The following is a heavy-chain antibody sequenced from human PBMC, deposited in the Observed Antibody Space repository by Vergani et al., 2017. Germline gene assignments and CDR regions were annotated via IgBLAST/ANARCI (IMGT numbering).Heavy chain of an antibody. CDR2: IYYSGST. D-gene: IGHD2-15*01. CDR3: GRGSGGNYYLDY. Sequence: QLQLQESDPGLVKPSETLSLTCTVSGGSIRSTFYYLGWIRQPPGKGLEWIGTIYYSGSTYYNPSLKSRVTISVDTSKNQFSLKLNSVTAADTAVYYCGRGSGGNYYLDYWGQGTLVTVSS. J-gene: IGHJ4*02. V-gene: IGHV4-39*02. CDR1: GGSIRSTFYY.